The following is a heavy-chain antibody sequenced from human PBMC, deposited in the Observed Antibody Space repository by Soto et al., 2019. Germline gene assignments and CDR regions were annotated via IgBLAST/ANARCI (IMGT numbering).Heavy chain of an antibody. CDR1: GFTFSSYW. J-gene: IGHJ6*04. D-gene: IGHD2-15*01. CDR2: IKQDESEI. V-gene: IGHV3-7*01. Sequence: GGSLRLSCAASGFTFSSYWMSWVRQAPGKGLECVAKIKQDESEIYYVDSVKGRFTISRDNAKNSLYLQMDSLRAEDTAVYYCARDDVLCDGGRCYGVPLDAWGKGTTVIVSS. CDR3: ARDDVLCDGGRCYGVPLDA.